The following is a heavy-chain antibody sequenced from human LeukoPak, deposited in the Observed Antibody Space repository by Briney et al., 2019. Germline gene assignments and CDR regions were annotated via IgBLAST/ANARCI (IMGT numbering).Heavy chain of an antibody. V-gene: IGHV3-23*01. J-gene: IGHJ6*02. CDR2: ITDTGGST. CDR1: GFTFSSYG. D-gene: IGHD2-8*01. CDR3: AKDGGIVLMDYGMDV. Sequence: GGSLRLSCAASGFTFSSYGMSWVRQSPGKGLEWVSAITDTGGSTYYADSVRGRFTISRDSSKNTLFLQMNSLRAEDTAVYYCAKDGGIVLMDYGMDVWGQGTTVTVSS.